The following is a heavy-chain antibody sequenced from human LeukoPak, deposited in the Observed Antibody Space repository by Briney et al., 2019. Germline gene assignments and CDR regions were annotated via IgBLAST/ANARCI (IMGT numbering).Heavy chain of an antibody. CDR3: ARVPTYYYDSSGSQYFQH. CDR2: ISAYNGNT. V-gene: IGHV1-18*01. D-gene: IGHD3-22*01. J-gene: IGHJ1*01. CDR1: GYTFTSYG. Sequence: ASVKVSCKASGYTFTSYGISWVRQAPGQGVEWMGWISAYNGNTNYAQKLQGRVTMTTDKSTSTAYMELSSLRSEDTAVYYCARVPTYYYDSSGSQYFQHWGQGTLVTVSS.